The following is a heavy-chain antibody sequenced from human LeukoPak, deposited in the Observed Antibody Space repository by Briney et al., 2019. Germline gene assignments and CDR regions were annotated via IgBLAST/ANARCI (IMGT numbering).Heavy chain of an antibody. CDR1: GVSMNSGGYY. V-gene: IGHV4-30-4*01. Sequence: SETLSLTCTVSGVSMNSGGYYWSWIRQPPGKGLEWIGYIYYSGSTFYNPSLEGRVTLSVDPSKNQFSLKLSSVTAADTAVYYCARSDIWGQGTMVTVSS. J-gene: IGHJ3*02. CDR2: IYYSGST. CDR3: ARSDI.